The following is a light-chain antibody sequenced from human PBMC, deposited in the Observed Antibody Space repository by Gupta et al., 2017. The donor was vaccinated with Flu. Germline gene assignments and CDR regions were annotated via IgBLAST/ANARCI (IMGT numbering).Light chain of an antibody. CDR2: KGS. V-gene: IGKV1-5*03. CDR3: QQYKSFWT. J-gene: IGKJ1*01. Sequence: DIQMTQSPSTLSASVGDRVTITCRASQSIDTWLAWYQQKPGKAPNLLIYKGSNLQSWVPSRFSGSGSGTQSTLTISSLQPDDFATYYCQQYKSFWTFGQGTKVEVK. CDR1: QSIDTW.